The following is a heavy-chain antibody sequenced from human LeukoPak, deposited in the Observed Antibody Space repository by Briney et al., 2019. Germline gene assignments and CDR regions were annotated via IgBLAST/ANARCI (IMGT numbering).Heavy chain of an antibody. V-gene: IGHV3-21*04. J-gene: IGHJ4*02. D-gene: IGHD4-11*01. CDR1: GFTFSSYS. Sequence: GGSLRLSCAASGFTFSSYSMNWVRQAPGKGLEWVSSISSSSSYIYYADSVKGRFTISRDNAKNSLYLQMNSLRAEDTALYYCARFHDYSNYYFDYWGQGTLVTVSS. CDR2: ISSSSSYI. CDR3: ARFHDYSNYYFDY.